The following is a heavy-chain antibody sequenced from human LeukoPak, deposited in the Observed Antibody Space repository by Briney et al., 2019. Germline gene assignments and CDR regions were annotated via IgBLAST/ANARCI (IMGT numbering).Heavy chain of an antibody. CDR2: TSASGST. CDR3: AREATMAV. J-gene: IGHJ4*02. D-gene: IGHD3-10*01. V-gene: IGHV4-4*07. CDR1: GGSIPNYD. Sequence: SETLSLTCAVSGGSIPNYDWSWSRQPAGKGLEWIGRTSASGSTNYNPSLKSRVTMSADTSKNQFSLKLTSVTAADTAVYYCAREATMAVWGQGTLVTVSS.